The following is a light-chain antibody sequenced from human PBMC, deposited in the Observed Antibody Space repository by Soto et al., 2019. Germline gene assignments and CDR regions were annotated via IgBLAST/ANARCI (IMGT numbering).Light chain of an antibody. CDR1: QSVSSN. Sequence: EIVMTQSPATLSVSPGERATLSCRASQSVSSNLAWYQRKPGQAPRLLFYGASTRATGIPARFSGSGSGTEFTLTISSLEPEDFAVYYCQQRSNWPPDFGQGTRLEIK. CDR3: QQRSNWPPD. CDR2: GAS. J-gene: IGKJ5*01. V-gene: IGKV3-15*01.